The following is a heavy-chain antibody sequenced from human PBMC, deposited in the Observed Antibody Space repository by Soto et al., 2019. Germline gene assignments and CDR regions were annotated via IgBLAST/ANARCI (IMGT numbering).Heavy chain of an antibody. CDR1: GFTFSSDW. Sequence: GGSLRLSCAASGFTFSSDWMSWGRQAPGKGLEWVANIKEDGSEKYYVDAVKGRFTISRDNAKNSLFLQMNSLRAEDTAVYYCARDWNYGYYYMDVWGKGTTVTVSS. V-gene: IGHV3-7*01. CDR2: IKEDGSEK. D-gene: IGHD1-1*01. CDR3: ARDWNYGYYYMDV. J-gene: IGHJ6*03.